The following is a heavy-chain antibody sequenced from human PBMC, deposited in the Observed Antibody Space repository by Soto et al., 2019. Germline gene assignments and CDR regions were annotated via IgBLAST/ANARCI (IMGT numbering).Heavy chain of an antibody. CDR2: IYYSGST. V-gene: IGHV4-30-4*01. Sequence: PSETLSLTCTVSGGSISSGDYYWSWIRQPPGKGLEWIGYIYYSGSTYYNPSLKSRVTISVDTSKNQFSLKLSSVTAADTAVYYCARGGRRPRPFDYWGQGTLVTVLL. J-gene: IGHJ4*02. CDR3: ARGGRRPRPFDY. D-gene: IGHD1-26*01. CDR1: GGSISSGDYY.